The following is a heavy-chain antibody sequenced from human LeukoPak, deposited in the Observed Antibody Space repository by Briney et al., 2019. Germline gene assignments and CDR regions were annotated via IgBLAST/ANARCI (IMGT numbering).Heavy chain of an antibody. D-gene: IGHD3-9*01. CDR1: GFTFSSYA. CDR2: ISYDGSNK. CDR3: ARVTLPSGVRYFDWLLPGDY. V-gene: IGHV3-30*04. J-gene: IGHJ4*02. Sequence: PGGSLRLSCAASGFTFSSYAMHWVRQAPGKGLEWVAVISYDGSNKYYADSVKGRFTISRDNSKNTLYPQMNSLRAEDTAVYYCARVTLPSGVRYFDWLLPGDYWGQGTLVTVSS.